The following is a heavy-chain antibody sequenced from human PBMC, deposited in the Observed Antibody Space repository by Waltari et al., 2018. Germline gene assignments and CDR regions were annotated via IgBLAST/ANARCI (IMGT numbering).Heavy chain of an antibody. D-gene: IGHD6-19*01. CDR2: IKQDGSEI. CDR3: AAENVAVPGYY. Sequence: DVQLVESGGGLVQPGGSLGLSGVAPDLSFSTYWMGWVRQAQGKGPEWVAIIKQDGSEIYYVDSVKGRFTISRDNAKKSVYLQMNSLRVDDTAVYFCAAENVAVPGYYWGRGTLVTVSS. CDR1: DLSFSTYW. V-gene: IGHV3-7*03. J-gene: IGHJ4*02.